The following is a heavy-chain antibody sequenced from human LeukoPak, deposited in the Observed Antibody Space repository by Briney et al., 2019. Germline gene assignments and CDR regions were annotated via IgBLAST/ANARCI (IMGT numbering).Heavy chain of an antibody. CDR2: ISYDGSNK. J-gene: IGHJ4*02. CDR3: AKDTARKGGSYYYFDY. V-gene: IGHV3-30*18. D-gene: IGHD1-26*01. Sequence: GGSLRLSCAASGFTFSSYGMHWVRQAPGKGLEWVAVISYDGSNKYYADSVKGRFTISRDNSKNTLYLQMNSLRAEDTAVYHCAKDTARKGGSYYYFDYWGQGTLVTVSS. CDR1: GFTFSSYG.